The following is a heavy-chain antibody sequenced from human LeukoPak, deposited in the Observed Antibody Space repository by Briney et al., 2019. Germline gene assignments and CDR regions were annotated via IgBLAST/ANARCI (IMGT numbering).Heavy chain of an antibody. Sequence: GGSLRLSCAAPGFTFSSYSMNWVRQAPGKGLEWVAVISYDGSNKYYADSVKGRFTISRDNSKNTLYLQMNSLRAEDTAVYYCARVSRIADSYGMDVWGQGTTVTVSS. CDR1: GFTFSSYS. CDR3: ARVSRIADSYGMDV. V-gene: IGHV3-30*03. J-gene: IGHJ6*02. D-gene: IGHD6-13*01. CDR2: ISYDGSNK.